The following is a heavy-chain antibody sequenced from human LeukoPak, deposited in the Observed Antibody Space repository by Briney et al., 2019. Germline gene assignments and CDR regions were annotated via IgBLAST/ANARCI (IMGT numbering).Heavy chain of an antibody. CDR1: GYTLTELS. CDR3: ARSPKADSSDI. Sequence: ASVKVSCKVSGYTLTELSMHWVRQAPGKGLEWMGGFDPEDGETIYAQKFQGRVTMTRNTSISTAYMELSSLRSEDTAVYYCARSPKADSSDIWGQGTMVTVSS. CDR2: FDPEDGET. V-gene: IGHV1-24*01. J-gene: IGHJ3*02. D-gene: IGHD3-22*01.